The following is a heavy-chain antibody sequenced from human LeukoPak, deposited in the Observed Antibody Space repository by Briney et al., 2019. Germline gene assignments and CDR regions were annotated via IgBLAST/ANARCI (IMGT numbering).Heavy chain of an antibody. J-gene: IGHJ5*02. CDR1: GFTFSSYA. Sequence: GGSLRLSCAASGFTFSSYAMHWVRQAPGKGLEWVAVISYDGSNKYYADSVKGRFTISGDNSKNTLYLQMNSLRAEDTAVYYCAKGRGIAAAGTEDWFDPWGQGTLVTVSS. CDR3: AKGRGIAAAGTEDWFDP. V-gene: IGHV3-30-3*01. D-gene: IGHD6-13*01. CDR2: ISYDGSNK.